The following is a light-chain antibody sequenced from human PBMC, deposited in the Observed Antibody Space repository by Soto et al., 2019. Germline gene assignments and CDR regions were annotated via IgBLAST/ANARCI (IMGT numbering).Light chain of an antibody. CDR3: QQYNNWPRT. Sequence: EVVMTQSPATLSVSPGERATLSCRTSQSVSINFAWYQQKPGQAPRLLIFGASTRATGIPARFSGGGSGTQFTLTISSLQSEDFAVYYCQQYNNWPRTFGGGTKVEIK. J-gene: IGKJ4*01. V-gene: IGKV3-15*01. CDR1: QSVSIN. CDR2: GAS.